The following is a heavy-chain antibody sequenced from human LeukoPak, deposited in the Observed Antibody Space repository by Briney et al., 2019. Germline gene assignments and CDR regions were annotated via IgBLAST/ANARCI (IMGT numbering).Heavy chain of an antibody. J-gene: IGHJ5*02. D-gene: IGHD6-6*01. Sequence: ASVKLSCKASGGTFSSYAISWVRQAPGQGLEWMGGIIPIFGTANYAQKFQGRVTITADESTSTAYMELSSLRSEDTAVYYCARDSSSLRSAYNWFDPWGQGTLVTVSS. V-gene: IGHV1-69*13. CDR2: IIPIFGTA. CDR1: GGTFSSYA. CDR3: ARDSSSLRSAYNWFDP.